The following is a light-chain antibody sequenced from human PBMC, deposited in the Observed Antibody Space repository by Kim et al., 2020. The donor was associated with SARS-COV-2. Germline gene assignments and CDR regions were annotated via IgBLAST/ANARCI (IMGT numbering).Light chain of an antibody. J-gene: IGKJ2*03. V-gene: IGKV4-1*01. CDR2: WAS. CDR1: QTVLYNSNNKNY. CDR3: QQDYSTPPS. Sequence: RATLNGKSSQTVLYNSNNKNYVAWYQQKPGQAPKLLIYWASNRESGVSDRFSGSGSETDFTLTISSLQAEDVGVYYCQQDYSTPPSFGQGTKLEI.